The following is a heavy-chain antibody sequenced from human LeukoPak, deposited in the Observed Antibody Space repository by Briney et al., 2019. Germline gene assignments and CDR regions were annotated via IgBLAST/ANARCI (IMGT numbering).Heavy chain of an antibody. V-gene: IGHV3-33*06. CDR1: GFTFSSYG. D-gene: IGHD5-18*01. Sequence: GGSLRLSCAACGFTFSSYGMQGVSQARGKGVEGVAVILYDGNNQYYAASVKGRFTISRDNSKNTLYLQINSLRAEDTAVYSCAKDRGGYSYAFDYWGQGTLVTVSS. CDR3: AKDRGGYSYAFDY. J-gene: IGHJ4*02. CDR2: ILYDGNNQ.